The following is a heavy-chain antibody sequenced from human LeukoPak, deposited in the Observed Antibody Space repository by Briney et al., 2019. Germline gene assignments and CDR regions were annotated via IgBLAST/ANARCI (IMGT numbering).Heavy chain of an antibody. D-gene: IGHD3-10*01. J-gene: IGHJ4*02. V-gene: IGHV1-2*02. Sequence: ASVKVSCKASGYTFTSYDINWVRQATGQGLEWMGWINPNSDATNYAQKFQGRVTMTRDTSISTAYMELSRLRSDDTAVYYCARVRVAYFGSGSYYSLDYWGQGTLVTVSS. CDR2: INPNSDAT. CDR3: ARVRVAYFGSGSYYSLDY. CDR1: GYTFTSYD.